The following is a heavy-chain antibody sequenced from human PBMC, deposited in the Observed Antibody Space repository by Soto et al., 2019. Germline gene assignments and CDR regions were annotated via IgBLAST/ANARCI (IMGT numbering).Heavy chain of an antibody. D-gene: IGHD1-1*01. CDR1: GGTFSSYV. CDR2: IIPKFGTT. V-gene: IGHV1-69*05. Sequence: QVQLVQSGAEVKKPGTSVKVSCKGSGGTFSSYVISWVRQAPGQGLEWMGGIIPKFGTTKYAKKWQGRVTXTXXESTMIVHRELSSLSSEDTAVYYCARGGDDRLGRYFYGLDVWGQGSTVTVS. CDR3: ARGGDDRLGRYFYGLDV. J-gene: IGHJ6*02.